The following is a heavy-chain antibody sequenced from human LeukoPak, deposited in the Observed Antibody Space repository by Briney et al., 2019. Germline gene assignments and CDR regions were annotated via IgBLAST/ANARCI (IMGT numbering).Heavy chain of an antibody. CDR1: GGSISSYY. J-gene: IGHJ3*02. CDR2: IYYSGST. D-gene: IGHD5-24*01. V-gene: IGHV4-59*01. CDR3: ARVGGYNDAFDI. Sequence: PSETLSLTCTVSGGSISSYYWSWIRQPPGKGLEWIAYIYYSGSTNYNPSLKSRVTISLDTSKNQFFLKLSSVTAADTAIYYCARVGGYNDAFDIWGQRTMVTVSS.